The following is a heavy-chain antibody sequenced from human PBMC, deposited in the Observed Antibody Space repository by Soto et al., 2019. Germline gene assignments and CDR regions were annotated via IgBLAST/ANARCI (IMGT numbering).Heavy chain of an antibody. V-gene: IGHV2-5*02. J-gene: IGHJ5*02. CDR3: AHTYCSGGSCYSSS. CDR2: IHWDDDK. D-gene: IGHD2-15*01. CDR1: GFSLSTSGVG. Sequence: QITLKESGPPLVKPTQTLTLTCTFSGFSLSTSGVGVGWIRQPPGKALEWLALIHWDDDKRYSPSLKSRLTITKDTSKNQVVLTMTNMDPVDTATYYCAHTYCSGGSCYSSSWGQGTLVTVSS.